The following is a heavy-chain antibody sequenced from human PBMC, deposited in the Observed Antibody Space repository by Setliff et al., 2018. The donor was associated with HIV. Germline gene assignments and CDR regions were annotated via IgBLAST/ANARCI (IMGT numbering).Heavy chain of an antibody. CDR2: FDPEDGET. CDR3: ATFYTSGSLTSFDY. CDR1: GYTHAELS. J-gene: IGHJ4*02. V-gene: IGHV1-24*01. Sequence: GASVKVSCKVSGYTHAELSMHWVRQAPGKGHEWMGGFDPEDGETIYARKFQGRVSMTEEKSTDTAYMELSSLRSDDTAVYYCATFYTSGSLTSFDYWGQGTVVTVSS. D-gene: IGHD3-10*01.